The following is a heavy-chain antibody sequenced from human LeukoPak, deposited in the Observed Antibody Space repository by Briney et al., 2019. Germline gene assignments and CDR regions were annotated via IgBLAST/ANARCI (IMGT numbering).Heavy chain of an antibody. CDR1: GFSLSDYY. CDR2: ISNSGSTI. J-gene: IGHJ6*04. D-gene: IGHD3-10*02. Sequence: GGSLRLSCATSGFSLSDYYMSWMRQAPGKGLECVSYISNSGSTIYYADSVKGRFTISRDNAKNSLHLQMNSLRAEDTAVYYCAELGITMIGGVWGKGTTVTISS. V-gene: IGHV3-11*04. CDR3: AELGITMIGGV.